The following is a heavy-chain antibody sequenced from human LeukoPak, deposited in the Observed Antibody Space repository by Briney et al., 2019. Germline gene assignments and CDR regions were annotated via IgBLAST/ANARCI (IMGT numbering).Heavy chain of an antibody. Sequence: GGSLRLSCAASRFTFSSYWMHWVRQAPGKGLVWVSRINSDGSSTSYADSVKGRFTISRDNAKNTLYLQMNSLRAEDTAVYYCARVSPGPGGNDFDYWGQGTLVTVSS. V-gene: IGHV3-74*01. D-gene: IGHD4-23*01. CDR2: INSDGSST. CDR3: ARVSPGPGGNDFDY. J-gene: IGHJ4*02. CDR1: RFTFSSYW.